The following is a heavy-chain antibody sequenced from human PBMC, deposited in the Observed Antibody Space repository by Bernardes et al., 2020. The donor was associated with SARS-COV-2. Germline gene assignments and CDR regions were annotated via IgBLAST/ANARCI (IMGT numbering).Heavy chain of an antibody. CDR1: DDAISSGSFY. CDR2: ISACGNT. J-gene: IGHJ4*02. Sequence: SETLSLTCAVSDDAISSGSFYWSWIRQPAGKGLEWVGRISACGNTNSTPSLKGRVTMSVDTSKNQFTLRLTSVTAAETAVYYCAIDSRISVPGTDYFDFWGQGILVTVSS. CDR3: AIDSRISVPGTDYFDF. D-gene: IGHD6-19*01. V-gene: IGHV4-61*02.